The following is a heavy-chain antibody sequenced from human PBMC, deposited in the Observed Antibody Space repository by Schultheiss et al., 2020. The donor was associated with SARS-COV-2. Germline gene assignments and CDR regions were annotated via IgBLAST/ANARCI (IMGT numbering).Heavy chain of an antibody. CDR1: GFTFSSYG. J-gene: IGHJ1*01. CDR2: INSDGTGT. CDR3: ANGRRWLQSHEYFQH. V-gene: IGHV3-74*01. Sequence: GGSLRLSCAASGFTFSSYGMHWVRQAPGKGLVWVSRINSDGTGTNYADSVKGRFTMSRDNTKNTLYLQMNSLRAEDTAVYYCANGRRWLQSHEYFQHWGQGTLVTVSS. D-gene: IGHD5-24*01.